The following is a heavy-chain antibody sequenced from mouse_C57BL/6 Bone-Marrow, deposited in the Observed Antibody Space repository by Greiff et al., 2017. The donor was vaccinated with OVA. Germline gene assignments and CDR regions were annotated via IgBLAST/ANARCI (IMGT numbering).Heavy chain of an antibody. J-gene: IGHJ2*01. Sequence: VQLQQSGAELVMPGASVKLSCKASGYTFTSYWMHWVKQRPGQGLEWIGEIDPSDSYTNYNQKFKGKSTLTVDKSSSTAYMQLSSLTSEDSAVYYCARCLYYDYESFDYWGQGTTLTVSS. D-gene: IGHD2-4*01. CDR1: GYTFTSYW. CDR2: IDPSDSYT. CDR3: ARCLYYDYESFDY. V-gene: IGHV1-69*01.